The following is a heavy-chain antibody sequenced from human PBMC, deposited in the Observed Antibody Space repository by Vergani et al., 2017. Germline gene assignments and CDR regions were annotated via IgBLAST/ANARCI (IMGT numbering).Heavy chain of an antibody. D-gene: IGHD2-21*02. CDR1: GGSISSSSYY. CDR3: ARLIVVVTATFDY. CDR2: IYYSGST. Sequence: QLQLQESGPGLVKPSDTLSLTCTVSGGSISSSSYYWGWIRQPPGKGLEWIGRIYYSGSTYYNPSLKSRVTISVDTSKNQFSLKLSSVTAADTAVYYCARLIVVVTATFDYWGQGTLVTVSS. J-gene: IGHJ4*02. V-gene: IGHV4-39*01.